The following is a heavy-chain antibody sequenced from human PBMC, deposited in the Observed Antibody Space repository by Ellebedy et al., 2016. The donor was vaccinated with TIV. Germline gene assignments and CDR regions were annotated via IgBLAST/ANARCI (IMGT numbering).Heavy chain of an antibody. Sequence: GESLKISCAASGFSFSSYIMNWVRQAPGKGLEWVSSITESGGNTYYADSVKGRFTISKDNSKNTLYLQMNILRAEDTAVYYCAKWSQGVDYDYWGQGTLVTVSS. D-gene: IGHD3-10*01. V-gene: IGHV3-23*01. J-gene: IGHJ4*02. CDR2: ITESGGNT. CDR1: GFSFSSYI. CDR3: AKWSQGVDYDY.